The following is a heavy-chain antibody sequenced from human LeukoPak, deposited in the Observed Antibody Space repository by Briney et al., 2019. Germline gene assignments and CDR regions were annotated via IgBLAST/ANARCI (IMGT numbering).Heavy chain of an antibody. D-gene: IGHD3-3*01. CDR2: ISGSGGST. CDR3: AKGPSTYYDFWSGSRDYYGMDV. V-gene: IGHV3-23*01. J-gene: IGHJ6*02. Sequence: GGSLRLSYEASGFTFSSYAMSWVRQAPGKGLEWVSAISGSGGSTYYADSVKGRFTISRDNSKNTLYLQMNSLRAEDTAVYYCAKGPSTYYDFWSGSRDYYGMDVWGQGTTVTVSS. CDR1: GFTFSSYA.